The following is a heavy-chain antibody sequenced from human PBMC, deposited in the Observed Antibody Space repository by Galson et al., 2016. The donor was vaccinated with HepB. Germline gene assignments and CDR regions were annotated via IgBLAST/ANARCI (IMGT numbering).Heavy chain of an antibody. CDR2: MAGVGGNT. V-gene: IGHV3-23*01. J-gene: IGHJ4*02. CDR3: ARDVGGIMFDY. CDR1: GFTFSDYG. D-gene: IGHD3-16*02. Sequence: SLRLSCAASGFTFSDYGMAWVRQAPGRGLEWVATMAGVGGNTHYPDSVKSQFTISRDNSKNTLSLQMNSLRAEDTALYYCARDVGGIMFDYWGQGTLVTVSS.